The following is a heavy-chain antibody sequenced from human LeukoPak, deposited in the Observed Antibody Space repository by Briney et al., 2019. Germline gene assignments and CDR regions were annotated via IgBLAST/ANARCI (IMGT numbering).Heavy chain of an antibody. J-gene: IGHJ4*02. V-gene: IGHV4-34*01. Sequence: PSETLSLTCAVYGGSFSGYYWSWIRPPPGKGLEWIGEINHSGSTNYNPSLKSRVTISVDTSKNQFSLKLSSVTAADTAVYYCARQRQPIVVVVAAKGFDYWGQGTLVTVSS. CDR2: INHSGST. CDR1: GGSFSGYY. D-gene: IGHD2-15*01. CDR3: ARQRQPIVVVVAAKGFDY.